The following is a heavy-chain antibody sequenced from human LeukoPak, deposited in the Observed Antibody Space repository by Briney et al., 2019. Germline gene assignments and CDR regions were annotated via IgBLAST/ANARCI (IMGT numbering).Heavy chain of an antibody. D-gene: IGHD6-6*01. CDR3: ARGGTRSYTSSTLDY. CDR2: IYHSGYT. V-gene: IGHV4-38-2*02. CDR1: GYSISSGYY. J-gene: IGHJ4*02. Sequence: SETLSLTCTVSGYSISSGYYWGWIRQPPGKGLEWIGSIYHSGYTYYNPSLKSRVTISIDTSKNRFSLKVSSVIAADTAMYYCARGGTRSYTSSTLDYWGQGTLVTVSS.